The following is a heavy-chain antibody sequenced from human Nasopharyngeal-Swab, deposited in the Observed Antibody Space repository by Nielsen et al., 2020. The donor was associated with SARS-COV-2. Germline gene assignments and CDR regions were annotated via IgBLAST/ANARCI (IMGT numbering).Heavy chain of an antibody. CDR2: ISYDGSNK. Sequence: GGSLRLSCAASGFTFSSYAMHWVRQAPGKGLEWVAVISYDGSNKYYADSVKGRFTISRDNSKNTLYLQMNSLRAEDTAVYYCAKDQWGDTWSSDAFDIWGQGTMVTVSS. D-gene: IGHD1-26*01. J-gene: IGHJ3*02. CDR1: GFTFSSYA. V-gene: IGHV3-30-3*01. CDR3: AKDQWGDTWSSDAFDI.